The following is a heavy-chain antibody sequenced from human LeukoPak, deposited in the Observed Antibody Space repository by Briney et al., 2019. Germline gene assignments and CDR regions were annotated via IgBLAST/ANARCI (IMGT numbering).Heavy chain of an antibody. J-gene: IGHJ1*01. CDR3: ARGGVVTQPGYFQH. D-gene: IGHD3-3*01. Sequence: SETLSLTCTVSGGSISSYYWNWIRQPAGKGLEWIGRIYTSGSTNFNPSLKSRVTMSVDTSKNQFSLKLSSVTVADTAVYYCARGGVVTQPGYFQHWGQGTLVTVSS. V-gene: IGHV4-4*07. CDR2: IYTSGST. CDR1: GGSISSYY.